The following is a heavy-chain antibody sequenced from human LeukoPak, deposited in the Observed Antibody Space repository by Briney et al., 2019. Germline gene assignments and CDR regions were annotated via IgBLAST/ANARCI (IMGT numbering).Heavy chain of an antibody. CDR2: IDSDGSST. CDR1: GFTFSSYW. D-gene: IGHD6-13*01. J-gene: IGHJ4*02. V-gene: IGHV3-74*01. CDR3: ARGTTAEAGIDY. Sequence: GGSLRLSCAASGFTFSSYWMHWVRQAPGKGLVWVSHIDSDGSSTTYGDPAKGRFTISRDNAKNTLYLQMNSLRVEDTAVYYYARGTTAEAGIDYWGQGTLVTVSS.